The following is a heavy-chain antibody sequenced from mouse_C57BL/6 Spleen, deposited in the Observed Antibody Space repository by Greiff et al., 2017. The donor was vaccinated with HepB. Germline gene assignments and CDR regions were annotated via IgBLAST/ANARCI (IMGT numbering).Heavy chain of an antibody. J-gene: IGHJ2*01. Sequence: QVQLKESGAELVMPGASVKLSCKASGYTFTSYWMHWVKQRPGQGLEWIGAIDPSDSYTNYNQKFKGKSTLTVDKSSSTAYMQLSSLTSEDSAVYYCARGDYYGSSSYYFDDWGQGTTLTVAS. CDR2: IDPSDSYT. D-gene: IGHD1-1*01. CDR1: GYTFTSYW. CDR3: ARGDYYGSSSYYFDD. V-gene: IGHV1-69*01.